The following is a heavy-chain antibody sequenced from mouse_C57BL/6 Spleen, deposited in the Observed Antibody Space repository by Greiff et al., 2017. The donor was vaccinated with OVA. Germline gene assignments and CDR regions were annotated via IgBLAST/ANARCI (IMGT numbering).Heavy chain of an antibody. J-gene: IGHJ3*01. V-gene: IGHV1-82*01. Sequence: VQLVESGPELVKPGASVKISCKASGYAFSSSWMNWVKQRPGEGLVWIGRIYPGDGDTNYNGKFKGKATLTADKSSSPAYMQLSSLTSEDSAVYFCARDRNHGYAYWGQGTLVTVSA. CDR1: GYAFSSSW. D-gene: IGHD2-1*01. CDR2: IYPGDGDT. CDR3: ARDRNHGYAY.